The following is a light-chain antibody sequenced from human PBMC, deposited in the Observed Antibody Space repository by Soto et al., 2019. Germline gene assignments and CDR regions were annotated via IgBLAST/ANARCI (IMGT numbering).Light chain of an antibody. Sequence: EVVLTQSPDTLPLSPGERATLSCSASQSVSINSLVWYQQKPGQAPRLLIYGASNRATGIPDRFSASGSGTDFTLTISRLEPEDFAMYYCQQYSSSWYTFGQGTKVEVK. CDR2: GAS. CDR1: QSVSINS. CDR3: QQYSSSWYT. J-gene: IGKJ2*01. V-gene: IGKV3-20*01.